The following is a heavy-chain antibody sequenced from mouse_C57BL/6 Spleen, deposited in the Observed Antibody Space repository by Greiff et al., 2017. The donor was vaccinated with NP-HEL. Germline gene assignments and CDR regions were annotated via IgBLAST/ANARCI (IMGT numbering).Heavy chain of an antibody. CDR3: ARSLYYYGGPCYVDV. J-gene: IGHJ1*03. D-gene: IGHD1-1*01. CDR2: IYPRDGST. Sequence: VQLQQSDAELVKPGASVKISCKVSGYTFTDHTIHWMKQRPEQGLEWIGYIYPRDGSTKYNEKFKGKATLTADKSSSTAYMQLNSPTSEDSAVYFCARSLYYYGGPCYVDVWGTGTTVTVSS. V-gene: IGHV1-78*01. CDR1: GYTFTDHT.